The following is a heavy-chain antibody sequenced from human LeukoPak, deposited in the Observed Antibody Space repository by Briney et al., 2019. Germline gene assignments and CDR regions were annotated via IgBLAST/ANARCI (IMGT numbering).Heavy chain of an antibody. CDR2: MNPNSGNT. Sequence: ASVKVSCKASGYTFTSYDINWVRQATGQGLEGMGWMNPNSGNTGYAQKFQGRVTMTRNTSISTAYMELSSLRSEDTAVYYCARRYYDILTGYRNYYYYYYMDVWGKGTTVTISS. J-gene: IGHJ6*03. CDR3: ARRYYDILTGYRNYYYYYYMDV. CDR1: GYTFTSYD. D-gene: IGHD3-9*01. V-gene: IGHV1-8*01.